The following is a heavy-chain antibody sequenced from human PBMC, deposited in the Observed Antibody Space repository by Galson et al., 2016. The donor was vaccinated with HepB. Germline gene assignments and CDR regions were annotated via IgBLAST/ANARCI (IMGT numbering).Heavy chain of an antibody. CDR1: GFTFSSYG. J-gene: IGHJ4*02. Sequence: SLRLSCAASGFTFSSYGMHWVRQAPGKGLEWVAIIWYGGGKKYYADSVKGRFTISRDNSKNTLYLQMNSLRAEDTAVYSCARASIGGATSGFDFWGQGTLVTVSS. CDR2: IWYGGGKK. D-gene: IGHD1-26*01. CDR3: ARASIGGATSGFDF. V-gene: IGHV3-33*03.